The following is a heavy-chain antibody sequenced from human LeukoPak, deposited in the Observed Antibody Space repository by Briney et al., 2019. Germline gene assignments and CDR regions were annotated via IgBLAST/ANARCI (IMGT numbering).Heavy chain of an antibody. CDR1: GFTFSSYW. CDR2: INSDGSST. Sequence: GGSRRLSCAASGFTFSSYWMHWVRQAPRKGLVWVSRINSDGSSTSYADSVKGRFTISRDNAKNTLYLQMNSLRAEDTAVYYCAKDPTDFDSSGQTYFDYWGQGSLVTVSS. V-gene: IGHV3-74*01. J-gene: IGHJ4*02. CDR3: AKDPTDFDSSGQTYFDY. D-gene: IGHD3-22*01.